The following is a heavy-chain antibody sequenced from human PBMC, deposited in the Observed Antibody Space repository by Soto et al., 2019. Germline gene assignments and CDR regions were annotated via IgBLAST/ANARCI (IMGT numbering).Heavy chain of an antibody. D-gene: IGHD1-26*01. CDR2: IYSGGST. Sequence: EVQLVESGGGLVKPGGSLRLSCAASGFTVSSNYMSWVRQAPGKGLEWVSVIYSGGSTYYADSVKGRFTISRDNSKNTLYLQMNSLRAEDTAVYYCARDSLLRRGYFDYWGQGTLVTVSS. CDR3: ARDSLLRRGYFDY. J-gene: IGHJ4*02. CDR1: GFTVSSNY. V-gene: IGHV3-53*01.